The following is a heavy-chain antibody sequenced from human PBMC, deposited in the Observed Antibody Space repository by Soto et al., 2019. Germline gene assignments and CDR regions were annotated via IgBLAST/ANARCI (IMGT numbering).Heavy chain of an antibody. V-gene: IGHV3-30*13. J-gene: IGHJ1*01. CDR3: AKGKMWDKGSISDTYFQL. CDR2: VSYDGNIN. D-gene: IGHD1-26*01. CDR1: GFTFGNFA. Sequence: QVSLVESGGGVVQPGGSLRISCAASGFTFGNFAMHWIRQAPGKGTEWVSVVSYDGNINYNFESMKGRFTVSIDNSRNSLSLLISRLRPDDTAVFHCAKGKMWDKGSISDTYFQLCGRSTLVSVS.